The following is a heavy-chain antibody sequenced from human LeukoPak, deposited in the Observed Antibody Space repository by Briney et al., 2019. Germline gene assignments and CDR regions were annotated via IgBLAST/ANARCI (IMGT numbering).Heavy chain of an antibody. CDR2: IYHSGSG. V-gene: IGHV4-28*01. D-gene: IGHD4-17*01. CDR1: GYSISNDYY. CDR3: TRKATTGPTKAAFDV. J-gene: IGHJ3*01. Sequence: SETLSLTCTVSGYSISNDYYWGWIRQPPGRGLEWIGHIYHSGSGYYNPSLKSRVAMSVDTSKNQFSLKLSSVTAVDTAVYYCTRKATTGPTKAAFDVWGQGTMVTVSS.